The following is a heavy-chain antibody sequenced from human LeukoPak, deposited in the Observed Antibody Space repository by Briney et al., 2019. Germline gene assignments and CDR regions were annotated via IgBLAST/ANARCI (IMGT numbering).Heavy chain of an antibody. D-gene: IGHD3-3*01. Sequence: GGSLRLSCIGSGLTFGDFATSWVRQVPGRGPDFVSSISDTGKVVFYTDSVRGRATVSRDNSKSTLYLQLSDVRGDDTAVYYCDNGEWWGPGTQVVVSS. J-gene: IGHJ4*02. V-gene: IGHV3-23*01. CDR2: ISDTGKVV. CDR3: DNGEW. CDR1: GLTFGDFA.